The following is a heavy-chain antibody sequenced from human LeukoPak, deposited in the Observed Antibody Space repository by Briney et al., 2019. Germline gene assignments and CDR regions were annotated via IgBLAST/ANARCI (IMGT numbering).Heavy chain of an antibody. Sequence: TGGSLRLSCAASEFTFGNYGMHWVREAPGKGLEWVVVISHDGSNNNYADSVKGRFTISRDNSKNTLYLQTNSLRPEDTAVYYCAKVRVGTAHFDYWGQGTLVTVSS. CDR3: AKVRVGTAHFDY. CDR1: EFTFGNYG. J-gene: IGHJ4*02. CDR2: ISHDGSNN. D-gene: IGHD2-15*01. V-gene: IGHV3-30*18.